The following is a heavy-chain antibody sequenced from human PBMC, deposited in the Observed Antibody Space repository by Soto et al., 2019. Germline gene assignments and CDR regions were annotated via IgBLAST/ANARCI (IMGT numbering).Heavy chain of an antibody. D-gene: IGHD7-27*01. CDR3: ATTEMGNYYSGLDV. CDR1: GGTFSSYA. Sequence: QVQLVQSGAEVKKPGSSVKVSCKASGGTFSSYAISWVRQAPGQGLEWMGGIIPIFGTANYAQKFQGRVTMTADECTSTAYMELTRRSSEDTAVYDCATTEMGNYYSGLDVWGQGTTVTVSS. V-gene: IGHV1-69*12. J-gene: IGHJ6*02. CDR2: IIPIFGTA.